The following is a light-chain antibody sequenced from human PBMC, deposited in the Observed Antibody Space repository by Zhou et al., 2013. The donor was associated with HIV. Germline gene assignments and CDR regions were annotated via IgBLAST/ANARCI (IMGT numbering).Light chain of an antibody. Sequence: IVLTQSPGTLSLSPGERATLSCRASQSVSSSYLAWYQQKPGQAPRLLVYGASTRATGIPDRFTGSGSGTDFTLTFTTLGPEDFAVYYCQQYANSPQTFGQGTKVEIK. CDR3: QQYANSPQT. V-gene: IGKV3-20*01. J-gene: IGKJ2*01. CDR1: QSVSSSY. CDR2: GAS.